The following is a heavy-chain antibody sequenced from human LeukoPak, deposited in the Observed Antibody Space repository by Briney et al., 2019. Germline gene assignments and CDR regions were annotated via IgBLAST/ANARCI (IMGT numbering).Heavy chain of an antibody. CDR3: TTGRDYYDSSDFDD. CDR1: GFTVSSNY. J-gene: IGHJ4*02. Sequence: GGSLRLSCAASGFTVSSNYMSWVRQAPGKGLEWVSVIYSGGSTYYADSVKGRFTISRDNSKDTLYLQMNSLRAEDTAVYYCTTGRDYYDSSDFDDWGQGTLVTVAS. CDR2: IYSGGST. D-gene: IGHD3-22*01. V-gene: IGHV3-66*02.